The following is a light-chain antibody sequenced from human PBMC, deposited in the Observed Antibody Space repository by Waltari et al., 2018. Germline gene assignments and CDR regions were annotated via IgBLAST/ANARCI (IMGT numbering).Light chain of an antibody. CDR1: QSVSTN. J-gene: IGKJ1*01. CDR2: GPA. CDR3: HQYNDWPPT. V-gene: IGKV3-15*01. Sequence: EVVMTQSPATLSVSPGERATLSCRASQSVSTNLAWSQQKPGQAPRPLIYGPAARATDIPARFSGSGSGTEFTLTISSLQSEDFAVYYCHQYNDWPPTFGQGTTVEIK.